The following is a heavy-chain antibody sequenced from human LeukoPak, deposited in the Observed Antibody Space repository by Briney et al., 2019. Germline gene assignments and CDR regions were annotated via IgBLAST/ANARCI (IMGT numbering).Heavy chain of an antibody. Sequence: IGEINHSGSTNYNPSLKSRVTISVDTSKNQFSLKLSSVTAADTAVYYCARVGGSSGYYFDYWGQGTLVTVSS. V-gene: IGHV4-34*01. CDR3: ARVGGSSGYYFDY. CDR2: INHSGST. J-gene: IGHJ4*02. D-gene: IGHD6-19*01.